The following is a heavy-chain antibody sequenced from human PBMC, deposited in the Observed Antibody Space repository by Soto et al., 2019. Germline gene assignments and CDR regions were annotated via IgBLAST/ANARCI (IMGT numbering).Heavy chain of an antibody. J-gene: IGHJ5*02. Sequence: GESLKISCKASGYDFSTFWIAWVRQMPGRGLEWMGVIYPDDSDVTYSPSFQGQVTISVDKSMTTAFLHWSSLRASDTATYSCARQRNAGWFDPWGQGTPVTVSS. CDR3: ARQRNAGWFDP. CDR1: GYDFSTFW. V-gene: IGHV5-51*01. CDR2: IYPDDSDV.